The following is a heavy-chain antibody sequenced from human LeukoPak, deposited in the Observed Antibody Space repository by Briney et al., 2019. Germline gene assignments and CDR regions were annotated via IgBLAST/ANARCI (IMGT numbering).Heavy chain of an antibody. D-gene: IGHD1-26*01. CDR2: IYPGDSDT. V-gene: IGHV5-51*01. CDR1: GYTVSRYW. Sequence: GESLKISCQASGYTVSRYWIGWVRQMPGKGLEWMGIIYPGDSDTRYSPSFQGQVTISADKSINTAYLQWSSLKASDSAIYYCARHIDVVGANLDYWGQGTLVTVSS. CDR3: ARHIDVVGANLDY. J-gene: IGHJ4*02.